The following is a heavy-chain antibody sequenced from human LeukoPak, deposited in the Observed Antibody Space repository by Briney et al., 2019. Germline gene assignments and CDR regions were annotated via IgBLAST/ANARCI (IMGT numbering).Heavy chain of an antibody. CDR3: ARSRDGYNGEY. Sequence: SVKVSCKASGGTFSSYAISWVRQAPGQGLEWMGRIIPTLGIANYAQKFQGRVTITADKSTSTAYMELSSLRSEDTAVYYCARSRDGYNGEYWGQGTLVTVSS. D-gene: IGHD5-24*01. CDR2: IIPTLGIA. CDR1: GGTFSSYA. V-gene: IGHV1-69*04. J-gene: IGHJ4*02.